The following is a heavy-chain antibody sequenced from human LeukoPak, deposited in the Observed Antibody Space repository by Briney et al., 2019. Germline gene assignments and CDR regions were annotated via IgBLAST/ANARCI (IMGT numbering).Heavy chain of an antibody. J-gene: IGHJ4*02. Sequence: SETLSLTCAVYGGSFSGYYSSWIRQPPGKGLEWIGEINHSGSTNYNPSLKSRVTISVDTPQNQFSVKLSSVSGQDTAVYYGAGGGTEGNYFDYWGEGTLVTVSS. D-gene: IGHD1-1*01. CDR2: INHSGST. CDR1: GGSFSGYY. CDR3: AGGGTEGNYFDY. V-gene: IGHV4-34*01.